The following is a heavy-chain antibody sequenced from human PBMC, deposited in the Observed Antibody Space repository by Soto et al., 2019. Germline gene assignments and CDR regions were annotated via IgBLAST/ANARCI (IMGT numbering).Heavy chain of an antibody. V-gene: IGHV4-61*08. D-gene: IGHD5-12*01. CDR1: GGSISRGGYY. CDR2: IYYSGST. J-gene: IGHJ4*02. CDR3: ASYRGGYDYFGFFDY. Sequence: SETLSLTCTVSGGSISRGGYYWSWIRQPPGKGLEWIGYIYYSGSTNYNPSLKSRVTISVDTSKNQFSLKLSSVTAADTAVYYCASYRGGYDYFGFFDYWGQGTLVTVSS.